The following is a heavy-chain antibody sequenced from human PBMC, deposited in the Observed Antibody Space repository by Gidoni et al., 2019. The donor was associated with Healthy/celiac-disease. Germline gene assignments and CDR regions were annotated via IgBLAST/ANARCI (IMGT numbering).Heavy chain of an antibody. D-gene: IGHD3-22*01. Sequence: EVKLVESGGGLVKPGGSLSLSCAASGFPFSSYRMHWVRQAPGKGLEWVSSISSSSSYIYYADSVKGRFTISRDNAKNSLYLQMNSLRAEDTAVYYCARDVSYYYDSSGYYPHYFDYWGQGTLVTVSS. J-gene: IGHJ4*02. CDR3: ARDVSYYYDSSGYYPHYFDY. V-gene: IGHV3-21*01. CDR2: ISSSSSYI. CDR1: GFPFSSYR.